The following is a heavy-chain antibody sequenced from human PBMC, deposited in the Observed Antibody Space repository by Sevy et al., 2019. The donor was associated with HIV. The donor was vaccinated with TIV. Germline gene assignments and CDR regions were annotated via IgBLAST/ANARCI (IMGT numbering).Heavy chain of an antibody. CDR3: AKDKGNFAHRGPYLDY. CDR2: ISYDGSNK. V-gene: IGHV3-30*18. D-gene: IGHD3-16*01. J-gene: IGHJ4*02. CDR1: GFTFSSYG. Sequence: GGSLRLSCAASGFTFSSYGMHWVRQAPGKGLEWVAVISYDGSNKYYADSVKGRFTISRDNSKNTLYLQMNSLRAEDTAVYYCAKDKGNFAHRGPYLDYWGQGTLVAVSS.